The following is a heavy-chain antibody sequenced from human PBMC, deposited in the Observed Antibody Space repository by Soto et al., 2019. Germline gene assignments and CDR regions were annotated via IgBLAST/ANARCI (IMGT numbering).Heavy chain of an antibody. CDR3: ARDRRSTGTDAFDI. D-gene: IGHD1-1*01. V-gene: IGHV3-66*01. Sequence: TGGSLRLSCAASGFTVSSNYMSWVRQAPGKGLEWVSVIYSGGSTYYADSVKGRFTISRDNSKNTLYLQMNSLRAEDTAVYYCARDRRSTGTDAFDIWGQGTMVTVSS. CDR1: GFTVSSNY. J-gene: IGHJ3*02. CDR2: IYSGGST.